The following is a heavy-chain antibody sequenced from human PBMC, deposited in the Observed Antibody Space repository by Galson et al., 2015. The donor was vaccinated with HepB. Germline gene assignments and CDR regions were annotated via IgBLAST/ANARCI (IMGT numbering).Heavy chain of an antibody. V-gene: IGHV3-15*01. Sequence: SLRLSCAASGFTFSNAWMSWVRQAPGKGLEWVGRIKSKTDGGTTDYAAPVKGRFTISRDDSKNTLYLQMNSLKTEDTAVYYCTTDYLSNSGYDFVGVDYWGQGTLVTVSS. J-gene: IGHJ4*02. CDR3: TTDYLSNSGYDFVGVDY. CDR2: IKSKTDGGTT. CDR1: GFTFSNAW. D-gene: IGHD5-12*01.